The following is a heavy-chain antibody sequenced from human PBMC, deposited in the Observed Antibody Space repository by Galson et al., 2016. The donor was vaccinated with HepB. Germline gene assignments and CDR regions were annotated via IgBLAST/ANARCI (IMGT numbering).Heavy chain of an antibody. CDR2: VYPDDSDI. D-gene: IGHD1-1*01. Sequence: QSGAEVKKPGESLKISCEGSGYKFPTYWIGWVRQRPGKGLDWMGIVYPDDSDIRYSPSFQGQVTISADKSVNTAYLQWSSLSASDTAFYFCARGTGSYWYFDLWGRGTLVTVSS. V-gene: IGHV5-51*01. J-gene: IGHJ2*01. CDR1: GYKFPTYW. CDR3: ARGTGSYWYFDL.